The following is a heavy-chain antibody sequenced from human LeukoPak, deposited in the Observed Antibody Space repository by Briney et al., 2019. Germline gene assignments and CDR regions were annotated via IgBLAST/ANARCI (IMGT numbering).Heavy chain of an antibody. V-gene: IGHV3-23*01. CDR2: IRESGGGT. CDR3: AKDTPNIVVVPAATFDY. CDR1: GITVSNYG. Sequence: GGSLRLSCVVSGITVSNYGMHWVRQAPGKGLDGVSGIRESGGGTNYADSVKGRFTISRDNSMNTVYLQMNSLRAEDTAVYFCAKDTPNIVVVPAATFDYWGQGTLVTVSS. D-gene: IGHD2-2*01. J-gene: IGHJ4*02.